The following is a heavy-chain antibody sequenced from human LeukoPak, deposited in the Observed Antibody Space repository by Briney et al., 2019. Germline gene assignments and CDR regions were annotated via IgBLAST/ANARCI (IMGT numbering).Heavy chain of an antibody. D-gene: IGHD7-27*01. CDR1: GFTFSSYG. CDR2: ISYDGSTK. J-gene: IGHJ4*02. V-gene: IGHV3-30*18. Sequence: GGSLRLSCAASGFTFSSYGMHWVRQAPGKGLEWVAVISYDGSTKYYADSVKGRFTISRDNSKNTLYLQMNSLRAEDTAVYYCAKDPAKWGTYYFDYWGQGTLVTVSS. CDR3: AKDPAKWGTYYFDY.